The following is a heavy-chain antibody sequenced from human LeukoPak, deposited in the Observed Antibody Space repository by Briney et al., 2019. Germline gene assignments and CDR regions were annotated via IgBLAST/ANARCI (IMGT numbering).Heavy chain of an antibody. Sequence: GGSLRLSCAASGFTFSSYAMHWVRQAPGKGLEWVAVISYDGSNKYYADSVKGRFTISRDNSKNTLYLQMNSLRAEDTAVYYCARDSISHYGMDVWGQGTTVTVSS. CDR2: ISYDGSNK. CDR3: ARDSISHYGMDV. D-gene: IGHD3-3*01. J-gene: IGHJ6*02. CDR1: GFTFSSYA. V-gene: IGHV3-30*04.